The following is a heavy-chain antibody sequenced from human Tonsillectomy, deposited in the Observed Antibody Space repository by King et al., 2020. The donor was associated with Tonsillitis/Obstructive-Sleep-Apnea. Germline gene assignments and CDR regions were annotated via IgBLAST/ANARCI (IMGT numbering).Heavy chain of an antibody. D-gene: IGHD5-12*01. CDR1: GFTFSSYG. J-gene: IGHJ3*02. V-gene: IGHV3-33*01. CDR3: AGARLEVASGAFDI. Sequence: VQLVESGGGVVQPGRSLRLSCAATGFTFSSYGMHWVRQAPGKGLEWVAVIWYDGSNKYYADSVKGRFTISRDNSKNTLYLQMNSLRAEDTAVYDCAGARLEVASGAFDIWGQGTMVTVSS. CDR2: IWYDGSNK.